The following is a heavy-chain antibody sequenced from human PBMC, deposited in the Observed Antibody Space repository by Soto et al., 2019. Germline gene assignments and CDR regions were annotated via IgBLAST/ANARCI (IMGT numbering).Heavy chain of an antibody. J-gene: IGHJ6*02. CDR3: ARGGCSSTSCYYYYGMDV. CDR2: ISAYNGNT. V-gene: IGHV1-18*01. D-gene: IGHD2-2*01. CDR1: GYTFTNYA. Sequence: GASVKVSCKASGYTFTNYAMHWVRQAPGQGLEWMGWISAYNGNTNYAQKLQGRVTMTTDTSTSTAYMELRSLRSDDTAVYYCARGGCSSTSCYYYYGMDVWGQGTTVTVSS.